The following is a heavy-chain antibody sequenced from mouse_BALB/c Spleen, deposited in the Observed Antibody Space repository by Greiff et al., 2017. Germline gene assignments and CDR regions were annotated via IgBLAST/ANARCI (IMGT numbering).Heavy chain of an antibody. V-gene: IGHV3-6*02. CDR1: GYSITSGYY. Sequence: EVQLQESGPGLVKPSQSLSLTCSVTGYSITSGYYWNWIRQFPGNKLEWMGYISYDGSNNYNPSLKNRISITRDTSKNQFFLKLNSVTTEDTATYYCARGKDLYYGNGAYWGQGTSVTVSS. CDR3: ARGKDLYYGNGAY. J-gene: IGHJ4*01. D-gene: IGHD2-1*01. CDR2: ISYDGSN.